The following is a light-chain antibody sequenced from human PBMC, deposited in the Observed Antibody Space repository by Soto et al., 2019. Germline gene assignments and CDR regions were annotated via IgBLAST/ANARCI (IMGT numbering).Light chain of an antibody. CDR3: RSYTSSSTRD. Sequence: QSALTQPASVSGSPGQSITISCTGTSSDVGGYNYVSWYQQHPGKAPKLMIYEVSNRPSGVSNRFSGSKSGNTASLTISGLQAEDEADYYCRSYTSSSTRDFGTGTKLTVL. J-gene: IGLJ1*01. CDR1: SSDVGGYNY. CDR2: EVS. V-gene: IGLV2-14*01.